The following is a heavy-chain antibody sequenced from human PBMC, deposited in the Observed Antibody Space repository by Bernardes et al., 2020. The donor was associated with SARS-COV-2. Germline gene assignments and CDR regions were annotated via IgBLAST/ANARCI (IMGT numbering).Heavy chain of an antibody. CDR2: IYHSGST. CDR3: ARGIFGVLIQPSYYFDY. Sequence: SETLSLTCAVSGGSISSSNWWSWVRQPPGKGLEWIGEIYHSGSTNYNPSLKSRVTISLDKSKNQFSLKLTSVTAADTTVYYCARGIFGVLIQPSYYFDYWGQGTLVTVSS. V-gene: IGHV4-4*02. D-gene: IGHD3-3*01. CDR1: GGSISSSNW. J-gene: IGHJ4*02.